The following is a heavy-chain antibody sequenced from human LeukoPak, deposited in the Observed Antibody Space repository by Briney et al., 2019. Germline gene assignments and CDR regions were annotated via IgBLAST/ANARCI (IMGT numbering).Heavy chain of an antibody. CDR3: ARDCGGDDCHDAFDI. Sequence: PGGSLRLSCAASGFTFSSYSMNWVRQAPGKGLEWVSSISSSSSYIYYADSVKGRFTISRDNAKNSLYLQMNSLRAEDTAVYYCARDCGGDDCHDAFDIWGQGTMVTVSS. CDR1: GFTFSSYS. D-gene: IGHD2-21*02. J-gene: IGHJ3*02. V-gene: IGHV3-21*01. CDR2: ISSSSSYI.